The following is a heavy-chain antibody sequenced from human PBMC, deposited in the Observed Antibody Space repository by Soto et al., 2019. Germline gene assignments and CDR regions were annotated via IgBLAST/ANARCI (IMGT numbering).Heavy chain of an antibody. D-gene: IGHD2-15*01. V-gene: IGHV3-23*01. Sequence: PGGSLRLSCAASGFTFSSYAMSWVRQAPGKGLEWVSAISGSGGSTYYADSVKGRFTISRDNSKNTLYLQMNSLRAEDTAVYYCAKDTWSLHRGPMDVWGKGTTVTVSS. CDR2: ISGSGGST. J-gene: IGHJ6*03. CDR1: GFTFSSYA. CDR3: AKDTWSLHRGPMDV.